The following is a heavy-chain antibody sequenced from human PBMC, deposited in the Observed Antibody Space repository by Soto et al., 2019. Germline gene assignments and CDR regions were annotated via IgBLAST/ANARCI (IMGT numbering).Heavy chain of an antibody. CDR1: GGSFSGYY. Sequence: SETLSLTCAVYGGSFSGYYWSWIRQPPGKGLEWIGEINHSGSTNYNPSLKSRVTISVDTSKNQFSLKLSSVTAADTAVYYCASGQGGGIVVVPAAPFDYWGQGTLVTVSS. CDR2: INHSGST. J-gene: IGHJ4*02. CDR3: ASGQGGGIVVVPAAPFDY. D-gene: IGHD2-2*01. V-gene: IGHV4-34*01.